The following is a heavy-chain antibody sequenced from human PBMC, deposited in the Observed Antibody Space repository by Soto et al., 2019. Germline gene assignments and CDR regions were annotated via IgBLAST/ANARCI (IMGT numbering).Heavy chain of an antibody. CDR1: GFTFSAYE. Sequence: LRLSCAASGFTFSAYEMNWVRQAPGKGLEWVSYISSSGNTIYYADSVKGRFTISRDNAKNSLFLQMNSLRVEDTAFYYCARSPFLECNWAQGTLVTVSS. CDR3: ARSPFLECN. V-gene: IGHV3-48*03. D-gene: IGHD3-3*02. J-gene: IGHJ4*02. CDR2: ISSSGNTI.